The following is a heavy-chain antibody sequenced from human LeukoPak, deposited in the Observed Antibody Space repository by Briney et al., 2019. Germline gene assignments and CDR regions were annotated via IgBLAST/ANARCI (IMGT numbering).Heavy chain of an antibody. Sequence: PGGSLRLSCAASGFTFSSYSMNWVRQAPGKGLEWVSYISSSSSTIYYADSVKGRFTISRDNAKNSLYLQMNSLRDEDTAVYYCARDRGPEGYYYYYYMDVWGEGTTVTVSS. V-gene: IGHV3-48*02. CDR2: ISSSSSTI. J-gene: IGHJ6*03. D-gene: IGHD3-10*01. CDR3: ARDRGPEGYYYYYYMDV. CDR1: GFTFSSYS.